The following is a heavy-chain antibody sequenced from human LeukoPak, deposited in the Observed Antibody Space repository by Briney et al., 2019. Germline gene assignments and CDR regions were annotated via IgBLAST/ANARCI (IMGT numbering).Heavy chain of an antibody. J-gene: IGHJ4*02. CDR3: ARDLGILTGNTEDY. CDR2: ISAYNGNT. V-gene: IGHV1-18*01. D-gene: IGHD3-9*01. CDR1: GYTFTSYG. Sequence: GASVKVSRKASGYTFTSYGISWVRQAPGQGLEWMGWISAYNGNTNYAQKLQGRVTMTTDTSTSTAYMELRSLRSDDTAVYYCARDLGILTGNTEDYWGQGTLVTVSS.